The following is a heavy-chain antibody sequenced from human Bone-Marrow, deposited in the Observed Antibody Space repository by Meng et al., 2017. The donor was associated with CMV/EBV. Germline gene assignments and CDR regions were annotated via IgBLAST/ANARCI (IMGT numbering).Heavy chain of an antibody. CDR2: IIPIFGTA. Sequence: VKVSCKASGGTFSSYAISWVRQAPGQGLEWMGGIIPIFGTANYAQKFQGRVTITTDESTSTAYMELSSLRSEDTAVYYCARYLLMAYQGNYYYYGMDVWGQGTTVTVSS. J-gene: IGHJ6*02. D-gene: IGHD2-2*01. CDR3: ARYLLMAYQGNYYYYGMDV. CDR1: GGTFSSYA. V-gene: IGHV1-69*05.